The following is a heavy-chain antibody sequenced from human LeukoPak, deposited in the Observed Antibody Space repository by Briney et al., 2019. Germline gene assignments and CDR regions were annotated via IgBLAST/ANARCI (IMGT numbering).Heavy chain of an antibody. V-gene: IGHV1-69*13. J-gene: IGHJ6*02. CDR3: AREALRYFDWSIDDYYYYYGMDV. Sequence: ASVKVSCKASGGTFSSYAISWVRQAPGQGLEWMGGIIPIFGTANYAQKFQGRVTITADESTSTAYMELSSLRSEDTAVYYCAREALRYFDWSIDDYYYYYGMDVWGQGTTVTVSS. D-gene: IGHD3-9*01. CDR2: IIPIFGTA. CDR1: GGTFSSYA.